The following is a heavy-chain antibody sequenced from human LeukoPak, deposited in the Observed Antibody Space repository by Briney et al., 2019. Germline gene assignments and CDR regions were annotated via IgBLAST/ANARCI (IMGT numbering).Heavy chain of an antibody. D-gene: IGHD6-13*01. CDR1: GGSISSSNW. J-gene: IGHJ4*02. Sequence: PSETLSLTCAVSGGSISSSNWWSWVRQPPGKGLEWIGEIYHSGSTNYNPSLKSRVTISVDKSKNQFSLKLSSVTAADTAVYYCARLGYSSSWYGHPLFDYWGQGTLVTVSS. CDR3: ARLGYSSSWYGHPLFDY. V-gene: IGHV4-4*02. CDR2: IYHSGST.